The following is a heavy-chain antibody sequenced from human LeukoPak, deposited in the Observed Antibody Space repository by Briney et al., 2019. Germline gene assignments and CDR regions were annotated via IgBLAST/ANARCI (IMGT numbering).Heavy chain of an antibody. V-gene: IGHV1-69*04. Sequence: SVKVSCKASGSTFSSYGINWVRQARGQGLEWMGRIIPIFGIANYAQKFQGRVTITAEKSTSTAYMELSSLRSEDTAVYYCARWLGADCGGACYAYWGQGTLVTVSS. CDR3: ARWLGADCGGACYAY. D-gene: IGHD2-21*02. J-gene: IGHJ4*02. CDR1: GSTFSSYG. CDR2: IIPIFGIA.